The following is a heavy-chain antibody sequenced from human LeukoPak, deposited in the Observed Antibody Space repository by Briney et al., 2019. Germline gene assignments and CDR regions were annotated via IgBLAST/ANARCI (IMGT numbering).Heavy chain of an antibody. CDR3: AHATQRLPTIMIDAFDI. CDR1: GGTFYNYA. V-gene: IGHV1-69*13. CDR2: LIPLFGTP. J-gene: IGHJ3*02. D-gene: IGHD5-24*01. Sequence: ASVKVSCKASGGTFYNYAINWVRQAPGQGLEWVGRLIPLFGTPNYAQKFQGKVTITADESTSTFYMDLSGLRSEDTAVYYCAHATQRLPTIMIDAFDIWGQGTRVTVSS.